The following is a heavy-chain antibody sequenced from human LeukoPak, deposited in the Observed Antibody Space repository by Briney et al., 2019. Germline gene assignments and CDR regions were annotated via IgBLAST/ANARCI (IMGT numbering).Heavy chain of an antibody. D-gene: IGHD3-10*01. J-gene: IGHJ4*02. CDR3: ARVGAYGSGSYLSWLDY. V-gene: IGHV4-59*01. CDR1: GGSISSYY. CDR2: IYYSGST. Sequence: SETLSLTCTVSGGSISSYYWSWIRQPPGKGLEWIGYIYYSGSTNYNPSLKSRVTISVDTSKNQFSLKLSSVTAADTAVYYCARVGAYGSGSYLSWLDYWGQGTLVTVSS.